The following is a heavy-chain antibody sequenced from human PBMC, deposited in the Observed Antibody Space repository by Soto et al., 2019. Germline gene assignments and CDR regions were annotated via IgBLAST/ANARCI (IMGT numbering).Heavy chain of an antibody. CDR2: IIPIFGTT. V-gene: IGHV1-69*01. Sequence: QVQLVQSGAEVKKPGSSVMVSCKTSGGTFSDNAISWVRQAPGQGLEWMGGIIPIFGTTNYALKFLGRITITADESTSTAYMELSSLRSEDTAVYYCARGGEDIIAVPAPQSTYYYYGLDAWGQGTTVTVSS. J-gene: IGHJ6*02. D-gene: IGHD2-2*01. CDR1: GGTFSDNA. CDR3: ARGGEDIIAVPAPQSTYYYYGLDA.